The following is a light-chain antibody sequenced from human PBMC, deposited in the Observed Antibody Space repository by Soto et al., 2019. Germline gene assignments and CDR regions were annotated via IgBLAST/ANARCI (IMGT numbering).Light chain of an antibody. Sequence: DIQMTQSPSAMSASLGDRVTITCRASQGISNSLAWSQQKPGKVPKRLIYGASTLQSGAPSRFSGSASGAAFTLTISSLQPEDFATYYCLQYNSYPFTFGGGTKVDIK. J-gene: IGKJ4*01. CDR3: LQYNSYPFT. CDR2: GAS. CDR1: QGISNS. V-gene: IGKV1-17*03.